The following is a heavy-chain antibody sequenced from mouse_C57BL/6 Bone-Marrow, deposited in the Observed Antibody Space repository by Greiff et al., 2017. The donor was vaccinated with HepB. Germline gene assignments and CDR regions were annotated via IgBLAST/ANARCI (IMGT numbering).Heavy chain of an antibody. CDR1: GYTFTDYY. CDR2: IYPGSGNT. V-gene: IGHV1-76*01. J-gene: IGHJ3*01. CDR3: ARGNWVAY. Sequence: QVQLKESAAELVRPGASVKLSCKASGYTFTDYYINWVKQRPGQGLEWIARIYPGSGNTYYNEKFKGKATLTAEKSSSTAYMQLSSLTSEDSAVYFCARGNWVAYWGQGTLVTVSA.